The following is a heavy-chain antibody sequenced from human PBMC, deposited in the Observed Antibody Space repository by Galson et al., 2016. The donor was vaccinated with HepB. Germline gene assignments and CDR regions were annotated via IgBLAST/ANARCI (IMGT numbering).Heavy chain of an antibody. CDR2: IYYSGST. D-gene: IGHD2-2*01. Sequence: TLSLTCNVSGGSISSGGYYYNWIRQHPGKGLEWIGYIYYSGSTYYKPSLKSRVSISLDTSQNPFSLNLSPVTAADTAVYYCARLTAAHIDSRGQGILVTVSS. CDR1: GGSISSGGYY. J-gene: IGHJ5*01. CDR3: ARLTAAHIDS. V-gene: IGHV4-31*03.